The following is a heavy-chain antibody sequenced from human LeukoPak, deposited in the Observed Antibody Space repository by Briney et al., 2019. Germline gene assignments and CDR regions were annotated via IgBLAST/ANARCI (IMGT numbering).Heavy chain of an antibody. Sequence: GGSLRLSCAASGFTFSSYEMNWVRQAPGKGLEWVSYISDSGSFIYYADSVKGRFTISRDNAKSSLYLQMNSLRVEDTAVYYCATDSAPDYWGQGTLVTVSS. CDR2: ISDSGSFI. V-gene: IGHV3-48*03. J-gene: IGHJ4*02. CDR1: GFTFSSYE. CDR3: ATDSAPDY.